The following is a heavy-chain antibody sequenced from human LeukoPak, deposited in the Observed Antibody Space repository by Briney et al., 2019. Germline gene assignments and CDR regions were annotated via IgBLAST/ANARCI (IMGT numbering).Heavy chain of an antibody. CDR1: GYTLTELS. D-gene: IGHD6-19*01. Sequence: ASVKVSCKVSGYTLTELSMDWVRQAPGKGLEWMGGFDPEDGETIYAQKFQGIVTMTEDTSTDTAYMELSSLRSEDTAVYYCATGVSSDYGMDVWGQGTTVTVSS. J-gene: IGHJ6*02. CDR3: ATGVSSDYGMDV. CDR2: FDPEDGET. V-gene: IGHV1-24*01.